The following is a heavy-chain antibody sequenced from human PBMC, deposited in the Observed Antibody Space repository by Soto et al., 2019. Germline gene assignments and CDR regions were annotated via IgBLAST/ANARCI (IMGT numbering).Heavy chain of an antibody. CDR2: IYYSGST. J-gene: IGHJ5*02. D-gene: IGHD1-26*01. CDR3: ETQEVGGSYVYTFDP. Sequence: SETLSLTCTVSGGSISSSSYYWGWIRRPPGKGLEWIGSIYYSGSTYYNPSLKSRVTISVDTSKNHFSLKLSSVTAADTAVYYCETQEVGGSYVYTFDPWGQGTLVTVSS. V-gene: IGHV4-39*01. CDR1: GGSISSSSYY.